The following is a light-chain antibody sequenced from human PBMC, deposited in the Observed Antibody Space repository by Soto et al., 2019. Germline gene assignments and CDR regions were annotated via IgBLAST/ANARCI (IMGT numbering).Light chain of an antibody. J-gene: IGKJ1*01. CDR3: QQYGSSPRK. CDR1: QSVSSDY. V-gene: IGKV3-20*01. Sequence: ETVLTQFPGTLSLSPGERATLSCRASQSVSSDYFAWYQQKPGQAPRLLIFGTSSRATGIPDRFSGSGSGKDYTLTISRLEPEDLAVYYCQQYGSSPRKFGQGTKVEIK. CDR2: GTS.